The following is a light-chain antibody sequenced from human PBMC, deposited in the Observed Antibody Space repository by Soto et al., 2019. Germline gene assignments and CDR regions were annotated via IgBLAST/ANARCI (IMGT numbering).Light chain of an antibody. CDR3: QKYNSAPLT. CDR2: AAS. CDR1: QGIANY. Sequence: DIQVTQSPSSLSASVGDRVTITFRVSQGIANYLAWYQQKPGKVHKLLIYAASSLQSGVPSRFSGSGSGTDFTLTISSLQPEDVATYYCQKYNSAPLTFGGGTKREIK. J-gene: IGKJ4*01. V-gene: IGKV1-27*01.